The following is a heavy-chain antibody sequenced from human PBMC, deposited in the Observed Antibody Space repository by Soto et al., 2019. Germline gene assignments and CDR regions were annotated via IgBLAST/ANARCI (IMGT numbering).Heavy chain of an antibody. Sequence: EVQLLESGGDLVQPGGSLRLSCVASGFTFSAYGMSWVRQAPGKGLEWVSGISEGGGSTHYADSVKGRFTISRDDSKKTLYLHMNSLRVEDMAVYYCAIPRASSWYNGMDVWGQGTTVTVSS. D-gene: IGHD6-13*01. CDR2: ISEGGGST. CDR1: GFTFSAYG. CDR3: AIPRASSWYNGMDV. J-gene: IGHJ6*02. V-gene: IGHV3-23*01.